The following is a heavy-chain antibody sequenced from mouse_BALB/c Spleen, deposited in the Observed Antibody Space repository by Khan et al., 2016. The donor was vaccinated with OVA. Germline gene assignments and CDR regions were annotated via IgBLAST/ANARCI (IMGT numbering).Heavy chain of an antibody. CDR1: GYSITSGYF. Sequence: EVQLQESGPGLVKPSQSLSLTCSVTGYSITSGYFWNWIRQFPGNKLEWMGYIRYDGDSNYNPSFKNRISITRDTSKNQFFLKLNSVTPEDTATFYCARGGSSGPAWFAYWGQGTLVTVSP. V-gene: IGHV3-6*01. CDR2: IRYDGDS. J-gene: IGHJ3*01. D-gene: IGHD3-1*01. CDR3: ARGGSSGPAWFAY.